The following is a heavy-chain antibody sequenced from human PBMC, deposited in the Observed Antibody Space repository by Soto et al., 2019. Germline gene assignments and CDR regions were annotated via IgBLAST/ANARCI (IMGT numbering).Heavy chain of an antibody. J-gene: IGHJ5*01. Sequence: GGSLRLSCAGSGFTFSSYSMNWVRQAPGKGLEWVSSISSNSNYIYNADSVKGRFTISRDNARNSLFLQMHSLRAEDTTVYYCARQRSGSGNLLWFDSWGQGTLVTVSS. CDR1: GFTFSSYS. CDR3: ARQRSGSGNLLWFDS. CDR2: ISSNSNYI. D-gene: IGHD3-10*01. V-gene: IGHV3-21*04.